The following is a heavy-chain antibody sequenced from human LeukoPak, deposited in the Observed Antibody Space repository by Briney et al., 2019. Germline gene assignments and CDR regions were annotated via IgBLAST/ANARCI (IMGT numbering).Heavy chain of an antibody. D-gene: IGHD6-13*01. V-gene: IGHV1-3*01. Sequence: ASVKVSCKASGYTFTSNAMHWVRQAPGQRLEWMGWINAGNGNTRYSQKFQGRVTITSDTSASTAYMELSSLRSEDTAVYYCAREKGGSSSWYYYYGMDVWGKGTTVTVSS. CDR1: GYTFTSNA. J-gene: IGHJ6*04. CDR2: INAGNGNT. CDR3: AREKGGSSSWYYYYGMDV.